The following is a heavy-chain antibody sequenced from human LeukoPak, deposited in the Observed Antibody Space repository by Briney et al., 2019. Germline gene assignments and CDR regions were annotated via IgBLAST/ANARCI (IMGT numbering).Heavy chain of an antibody. CDR3: ARAPRGCSGGSCYSADY. D-gene: IGHD2-15*01. J-gene: IGHJ4*02. CDR1: GFTFSSDS. V-gene: IGHV3-21*01. CDR2: ISSSSSYI. Sequence: NPGGSLRLSCAASGFTFSSDSMNWVRQAPGKGLEWVSSISSSSSYIYYADSVKGRFTISRDNAKNSLYLQMNSLRAEDTAVYYCARAPRGCSGGSCYSADYWGQGTLVTVSS.